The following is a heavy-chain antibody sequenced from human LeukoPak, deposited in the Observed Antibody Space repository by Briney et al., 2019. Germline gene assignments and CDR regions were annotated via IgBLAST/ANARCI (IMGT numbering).Heavy chain of an antibody. V-gene: IGHV4-30-4*01. CDR2: IYYSGST. CDR3: ARLPPKGYYYYGMDV. CDR1: VGSISRGDYY. J-gene: IGHJ6*02. Sequence: SETLSLTCTVPVGSISRGDYYWSWIRHPPGKGLESIGYIYYSGSTYYNPSLKSRVTISVDTSKNQFSLKLSSVTAADTAVYYCARLPPKGYYYYGMDVWGQGTTVTVSS.